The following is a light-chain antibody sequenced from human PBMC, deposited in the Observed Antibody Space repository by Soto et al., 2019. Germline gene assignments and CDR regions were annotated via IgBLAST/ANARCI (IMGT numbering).Light chain of an antibody. CDR3: QQTYRTPLT. CDR2: AAS. CDR1: QYIGRY. V-gene: IGKV1-39*01. J-gene: IGKJ4*01. Sequence: DIQITQSQSSLSASVGDRVTITCRAGQYIGRYLNWYQQKPGKAPKLLIYAASSLHSGVPSRFSGSGSGTDFTLTISSLQPEDFATYSCQQTYRTPLTFGGGTKV.